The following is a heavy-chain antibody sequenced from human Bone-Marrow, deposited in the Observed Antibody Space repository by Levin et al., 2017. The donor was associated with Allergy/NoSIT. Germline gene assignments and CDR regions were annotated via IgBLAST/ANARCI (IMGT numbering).Heavy chain of an antibody. D-gene: IGHD1-26*01. CDR2: IYYSGRS. CDR3: ASAEHSPSSFEH. J-gene: IGHJ4*02. CDR1: GDSTSTKTDY. Sequence: SQTLSLTCAVSGDSTSTKTDYWGWIRQPPGKGLEWIGSIYYSGRSFYNPSLKSRVSISGGTSQRQISLRLHSMTAADTAIYYCASAEHSPSSFEHWGQGKLVAV. V-gene: IGHV4-39*01.